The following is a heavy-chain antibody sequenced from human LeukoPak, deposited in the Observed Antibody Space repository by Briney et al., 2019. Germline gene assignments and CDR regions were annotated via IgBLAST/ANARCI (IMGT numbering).Heavy chain of an antibody. CDR2: IIPIFGTA. D-gene: IGHD3-9*01. Sequence: SVTVSCKASGGTFSNYAISWVRQAPGQGLEWMGGIIPIFGTANYAQKFQGRVTITADESTSTAYMELSSLRSEDTAVYYCASPESRYYDILTGYSFDYWGQGTLVTVSS. CDR3: ASPESRYYDILTGYSFDY. CDR1: GGTFSNYA. V-gene: IGHV1-69*13. J-gene: IGHJ4*02.